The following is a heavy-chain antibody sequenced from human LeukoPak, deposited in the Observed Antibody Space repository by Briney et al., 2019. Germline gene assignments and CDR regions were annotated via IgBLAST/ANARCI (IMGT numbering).Heavy chain of an antibody. D-gene: IGHD3-10*01. V-gene: IGHV1-46*01. Sequence: HEASVKVSSKASAYTFTSYYMRWVRQAPAQGREWMGIINPSGGSTSYAQKFQGRATMTRDTSTSTVYMELSSLRSADTSVYHCARGRDDSGSSFDYWGQGILVAVSS. CDR1: AYTFTSYY. J-gene: IGHJ4*02. CDR2: INPSGGST. CDR3: ARGRDDSGSSFDY.